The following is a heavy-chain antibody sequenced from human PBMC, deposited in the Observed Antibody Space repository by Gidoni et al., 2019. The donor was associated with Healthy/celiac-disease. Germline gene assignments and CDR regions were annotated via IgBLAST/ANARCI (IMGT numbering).Heavy chain of an antibody. V-gene: IGHV3-23*01. CDR2: ISGSGGST. J-gene: IGHJ3*02. D-gene: IGHD3-16*02. CDR3: AKDRSSYDAFDI. CDR1: GFTFSSYA. Sequence: EVQLLESGGGLVQPGGSLRLSCAASGFTFSSYAMSWVGQAPGKGLEWVSAISGSGGSTYYADSVKGRFTISRDNSKNTLYLQMNSLRAEDTAVYYCAKDRSSYDAFDIWGQGTMVTVSS.